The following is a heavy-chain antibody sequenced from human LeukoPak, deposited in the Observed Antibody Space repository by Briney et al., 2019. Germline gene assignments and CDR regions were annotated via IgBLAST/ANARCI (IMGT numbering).Heavy chain of an antibody. V-gene: IGHV4-4*07. Sequence: PSETLSLTCTVSGGSVSSYYWSWIRQPAGKGLEWIGRIYTSGSTNYNPSLKTRVTMSVDTSKNQFSLKLSSVTAADTAVYYCARSAAAGTVGYYYYCMDVWGKGTTVTVSS. J-gene: IGHJ6*03. CDR2: IYTSGST. CDR3: ARSAAAGTVGYYYYCMDV. D-gene: IGHD6-13*01. CDR1: GGSVSSYY.